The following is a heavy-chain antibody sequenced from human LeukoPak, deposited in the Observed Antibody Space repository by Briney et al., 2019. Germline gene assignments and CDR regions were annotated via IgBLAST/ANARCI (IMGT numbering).Heavy chain of an antibody. CDR3: ARLSRHGSGSS. V-gene: IGHV4-61*02. J-gene: IGHJ4*02. Sequence: SQTLSLTCTVSGGSISSGSYYWSWIRQPPGKGLEWIGRIYTSGSTNYNPSLKSRVTISVDTPKNHFSLKLSSVTPADTAVYYCARLSRHGSGSSWGQGTLVTVSS. D-gene: IGHD3-10*01. CDR2: IYTSGST. CDR1: GGSISSGSYY.